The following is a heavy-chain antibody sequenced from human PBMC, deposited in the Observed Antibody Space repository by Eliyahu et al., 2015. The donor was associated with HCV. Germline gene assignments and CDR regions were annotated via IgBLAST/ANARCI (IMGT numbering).Heavy chain of an antibody. V-gene: IGHV3-11*01. CDR3: VRALSFLRGYSFIXYYLDX. D-gene: IGHD2-15*01. CDR2: ISHSGTTM. J-gene: IGHJ4*02. CDR1: GFTFSDHY. Sequence: QVQLVESGGGLVKPGXSLRLSCAASGFTFSDHYMSWIRQAPGKGLEWISYISHSGTTMFYADSVKGRFTIPRDNANNSLYLQMNSLRAEDTAVYYCVRALSFLRGYSFIXYYLDXWGQGTLVTVSS.